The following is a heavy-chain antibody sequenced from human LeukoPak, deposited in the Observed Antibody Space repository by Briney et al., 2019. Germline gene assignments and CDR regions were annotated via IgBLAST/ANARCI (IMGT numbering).Heavy chain of an antibody. CDR3: ARGEWSSSPFDY. Sequence: GGSLRLSCAASGFTFSSYSMNWVRQAPGKGLEWVSFISSSSSYIYYTDSVKGRFTISRDNAKNSLYLQLNSLRAEDTALYHCARGEWSSSPFDYWGQGTLVTVSS. CDR1: GFTFSSYS. CDR2: ISSSSSYI. J-gene: IGHJ4*02. D-gene: IGHD6-6*01. V-gene: IGHV3-21*01.